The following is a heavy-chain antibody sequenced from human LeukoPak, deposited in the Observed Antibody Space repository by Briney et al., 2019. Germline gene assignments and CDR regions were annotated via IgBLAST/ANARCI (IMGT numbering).Heavy chain of an antibody. CDR2: IYHSGST. D-gene: IGHD3-9*01. V-gene: IGHV4-30-2*01. Sequence: PSETLSLTCAVSGGSISSGGYSWSWIRQPPGKGLEWIGYIYHSGSTYYNPSLKSRVTISVDRSKNQFSLKLSSVTAADTAVYYCARAPYYDILTGYRLYNWLDPWGQGTLVTVSS. J-gene: IGHJ5*02. CDR3: ARAPYYDILTGYRLYNWLDP. CDR1: GGSISSGGYS.